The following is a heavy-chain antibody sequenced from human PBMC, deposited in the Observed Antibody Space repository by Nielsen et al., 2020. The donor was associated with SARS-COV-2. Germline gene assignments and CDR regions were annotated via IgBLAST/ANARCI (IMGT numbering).Heavy chain of an antibody. CDR1: GFTFDEYA. CDR3: ARDYYDTSGYLRNYFDH. J-gene: IGHJ4*02. D-gene: IGHD3-22*01. V-gene: IGHV3-43*02. CDR2: VSADGQST. Sequence: GESLKISCAASGFTFDEYAMHWVRQAPGKGLEWVSLVSADGQSTSYADSVKGRLTISRDDAENSLYLQMNSLRAEDTAVYYCARDYYDTSGYLRNYFDHWGQGTLVTVSS.